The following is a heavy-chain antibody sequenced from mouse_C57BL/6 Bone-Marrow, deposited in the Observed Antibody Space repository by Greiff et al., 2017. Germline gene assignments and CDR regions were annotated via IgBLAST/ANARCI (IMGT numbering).Heavy chain of an antibody. V-gene: IGHV1-47*01. CDR2: FHPYNDDT. J-gene: IGHJ2*01. Sequence: QVQLQQSGAELVKPGASVKMSCTASGYTFTTYPIEWMKQNHGKSLEWIGNFHPYNDDTTYNEKFKGKATLTVEKSSNTVYLELSRLTSDDSAVYYCARSSTFFYYFDYWGQGTTLTVSS. D-gene: IGHD5-1*01. CDR1: GYTFTTYP. CDR3: ARSSTFFYYFDY.